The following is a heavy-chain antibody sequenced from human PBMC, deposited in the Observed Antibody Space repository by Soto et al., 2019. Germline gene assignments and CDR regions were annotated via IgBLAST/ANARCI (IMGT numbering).Heavy chain of an antibody. D-gene: IGHD3-22*01. V-gene: IGHV1-3*01. Sequence: QVQLVQSGAEVKKPGASVKVSCKASGYTFTSYAMHWVRQAPGQRLEWMGWINAGNGNTKYSQKFQGRVTITRDTSASTAYMELSSLRSEDTAVYYCAGYFYDSSGHVAPFDYWGQGTLVTVSS. CDR3: AGYFYDSSGHVAPFDY. CDR1: GYTFTSYA. J-gene: IGHJ4*02. CDR2: INAGNGNT.